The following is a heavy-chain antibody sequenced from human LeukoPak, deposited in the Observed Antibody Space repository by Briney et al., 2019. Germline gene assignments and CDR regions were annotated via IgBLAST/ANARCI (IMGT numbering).Heavy chain of an antibody. CDR2: ISSSSSTI. CDR3: QRTPYEIFSFSAL. Sequence: GGSLRLSCAASGFTFSSYSMNWVRQAPGKGLEWVSYISSSSSTIYYADSVKGRFTISRDNAKNSLYLQMNSLRAEDTAVYFRQRTPYEIFSFSALWGQGTLVTVSS. V-gene: IGHV3-48*01. J-gene: IGHJ1*01. CDR1: GFTFSSYS. D-gene: IGHD3-9*01.